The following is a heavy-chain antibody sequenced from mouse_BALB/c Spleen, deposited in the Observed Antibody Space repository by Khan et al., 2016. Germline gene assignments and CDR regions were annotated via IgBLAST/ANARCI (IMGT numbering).Heavy chain of an antibody. CDR2: ISYDGRN. D-gene: IGHD1-2*01. CDR3: AQLRRPLDY. CDR1: GYSITSGYY. J-gene: IGHJ2*01. Sequence: EVQLQESGPGLVKPSQSLSHTYSVTGYSITSGYYWNWIRQFLGNKLECMGYISYDGRNNYNPSLNNRISTTRDRPKSQFLLKSNSVTTEDTATCSCAQLRRPLDYWGQGTTLTVST. V-gene: IGHV3-6*02.